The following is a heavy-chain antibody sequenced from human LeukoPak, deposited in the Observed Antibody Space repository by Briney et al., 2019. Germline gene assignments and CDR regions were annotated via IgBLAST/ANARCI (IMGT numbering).Heavy chain of an antibody. V-gene: IGHV4-39*07. Sequence: SETLSLTCSVSAGSINRFYWGWIRQPPGKGLEWIGSIYYSGSTYYNPSLKSRVTISVDTSKNQFSLKLSSVTAADTAVYYCARGPDYDFWSGYYSGWFDPWGQGTLVTVSS. CDR2: IYYSGST. D-gene: IGHD3-3*01. CDR3: ARGPDYDFWSGYYSGWFDP. CDR1: AGSINRFY. J-gene: IGHJ5*02.